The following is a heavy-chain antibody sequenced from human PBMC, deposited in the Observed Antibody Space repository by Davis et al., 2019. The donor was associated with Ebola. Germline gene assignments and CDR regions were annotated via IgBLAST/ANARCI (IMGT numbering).Heavy chain of an antibody. CDR3: ARGSPIMITFGGVINLDENWFDP. V-gene: IGHV4-34*01. CDR2: ISHSGTT. D-gene: IGHD3-16*02. J-gene: IGHJ5*02. CDR1: GGSFSGYY. Sequence: SATLSLTCAVYGGSFSGYYWSWIRQPPGKGLEWIGEISHSGTTNYNPSLKSRVTLSVDTSKNQFSLKLSSVTAADTAVYYCARGSPIMITFGGVINLDENWFDPWGQGTQVTVSS.